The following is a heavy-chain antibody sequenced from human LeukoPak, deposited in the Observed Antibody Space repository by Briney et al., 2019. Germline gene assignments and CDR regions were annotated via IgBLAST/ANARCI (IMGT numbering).Heavy chain of an antibody. D-gene: IGHD4-17*01. CDR2: INHSGST. J-gene: IGHJ4*02. V-gene: IGHV4-34*01. Sequence: SETLTLPCTVYGGSFSGYYSSWIRQPPGKGLEWIGEINHSGSTNYNPSLKSRVTISVDTSKNQSSLKLSSVTAAETAVYYCARAGDHDYGDYGVDYWGQGTLVTVSS. CDR3: ARAGDHDYGDYGVDY. CDR1: GGSFSGYY.